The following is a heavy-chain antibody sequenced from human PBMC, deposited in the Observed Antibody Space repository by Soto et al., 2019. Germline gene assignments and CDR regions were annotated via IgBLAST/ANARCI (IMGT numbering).Heavy chain of an antibody. CDR3: ANGSQMWTPDY. CDR1: GHTFTDYA. J-gene: IGHJ4*02. D-gene: IGHD2-21*01. V-gene: IGHV1-3*04. CDR2: ISTGNGNT. Sequence: ASVKVSCKASGHTFTDYAMHWVRQAPGQRLEWMGWISTGNGNTKYSQKFQGRVTITRDTSATTAYMELSSLRSEDTAVYYCANGSQMWTPDYWGQGTLGTVS.